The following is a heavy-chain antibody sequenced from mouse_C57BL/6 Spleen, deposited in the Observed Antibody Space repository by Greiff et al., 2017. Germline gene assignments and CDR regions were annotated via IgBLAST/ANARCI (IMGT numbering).Heavy chain of an antibody. CDR3: ATYGSSYAMDY. Sequence: EVQRVESGPGLVKPSQSLSLTCSVTGYSITSGYYWNWIRQFPGNKLEWMGYISYDGSNNYNPSLKNRISITRDTSKNQFFLKLNSVTTEDTATYYCATYGSSYAMDYWGQGTSVTVSS. J-gene: IGHJ4*01. CDR1: GYSITSGYY. D-gene: IGHD1-1*01. CDR2: ISYDGSN. V-gene: IGHV3-6*01.